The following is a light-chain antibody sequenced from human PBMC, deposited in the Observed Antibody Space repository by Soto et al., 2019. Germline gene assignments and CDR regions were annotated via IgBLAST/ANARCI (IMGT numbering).Light chain of an antibody. Sequence: EIVLTQSPATLSLSPGERATLSCRASQSISSYLAWYQQKPGQAPRLLIYTAFNRATGIPARFSGSGSGTDFTLTISSLEPEDFAVYYCQQYDSTPRTFGQGTKVDIK. V-gene: IGKV3-11*01. CDR3: QQYDSTPRT. CDR1: QSISSY. J-gene: IGKJ1*01. CDR2: TAF.